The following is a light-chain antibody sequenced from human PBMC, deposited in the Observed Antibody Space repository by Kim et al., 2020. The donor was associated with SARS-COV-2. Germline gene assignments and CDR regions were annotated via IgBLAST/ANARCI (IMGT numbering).Light chain of an antibody. J-gene: IGKJ2*01. CDR2: GAS. Sequence: SGSPGERATLSCRASQSVSSNLAWYQQKPGQAPRLLIYGASTRATGIPARFSGSGSGTEFTLTISSLQSEDFAVYYCQQYNNWRYTFGQGTKLEIK. V-gene: IGKV3-15*01. CDR1: QSVSSN. CDR3: QQYNNWRYT.